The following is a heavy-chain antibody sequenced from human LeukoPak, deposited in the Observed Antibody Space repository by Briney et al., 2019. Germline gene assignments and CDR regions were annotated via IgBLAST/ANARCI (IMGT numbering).Heavy chain of an antibody. J-gene: IGHJ4*02. D-gene: IGHD3-22*01. V-gene: IGHV4-34*01. CDR3: VRRVAGSGYRDY. CDR2: IPYSGST. CDR1: GGSFSGYY. Sequence: PSETLSLTCAVYGGSFSGYYWSWIRQPPGKGLEWIGNIPYSGSTNYNPSLKSRVTISVDTSKNQFSLKLSSVTAADTAEYYCVRRVAGSGYRDYWGQGTLVIVSS.